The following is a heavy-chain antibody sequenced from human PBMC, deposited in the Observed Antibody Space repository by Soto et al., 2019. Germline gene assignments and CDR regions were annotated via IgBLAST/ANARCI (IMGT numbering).Heavy chain of an antibody. CDR2: IWYDGSNK. D-gene: IGHD2-15*01. J-gene: IGHJ6*02. CDR1: GFTFSSYG. CDR3: ARDHGYCSGGRCYGMDV. V-gene: IGHV3-33*01. Sequence: QVQLVESGGGVVQPGRSLRLSCAASGFTFSSYGMHWVRQAPGKGLEWVAVIWYDGSNKYYADSVKGRFTISRDNSKNTLYLQMNSLRAEDTAVYYCARDHGYCSGGRCYGMDVWGQGTTVTVSS.